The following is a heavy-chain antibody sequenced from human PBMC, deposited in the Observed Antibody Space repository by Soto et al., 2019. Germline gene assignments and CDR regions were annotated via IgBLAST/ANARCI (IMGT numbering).Heavy chain of an antibody. V-gene: IGHV4-34*01. CDR2: INHSGST. Sequence: SETLSLTCAVYGGSFSGYYWSWIRQPPGKGLEWIGEINHSGSTNYNPSLKSRVTISVDASKNQVSLRLTSVTAADTAVYYCARVGGVAARTFDYWGQGTVVTVS. D-gene: IGHD2-15*01. J-gene: IGHJ4*02. CDR3: ARVGGVAARTFDY. CDR1: GGSFSGYY.